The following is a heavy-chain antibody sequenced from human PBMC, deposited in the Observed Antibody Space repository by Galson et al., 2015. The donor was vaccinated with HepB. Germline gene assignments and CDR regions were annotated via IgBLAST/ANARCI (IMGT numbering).Heavy chain of an antibody. J-gene: IGHJ5*02. CDR2: IIPIFGTA. D-gene: IGHD3-10*01. CDR3: ARTRRARITMVRGVWWFDP. CDR1: GGTFSSYA. Sequence: SVKVSCKASGGTFSSYAISWVRQAPGQGLEWMGGIIPIFGTANYAQKFQGRVTITADESTSTAYMELSSLRSEDTAVYYCARTRRARITMVRGVWWFDPWGQGTLVTVSS. V-gene: IGHV1-69*13.